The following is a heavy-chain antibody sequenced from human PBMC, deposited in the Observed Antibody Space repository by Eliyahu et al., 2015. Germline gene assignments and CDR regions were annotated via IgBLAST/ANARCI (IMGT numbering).Heavy chain of an antibody. J-gene: IGHJ5*02. CDR1: GGTXTXYT. CDR2: IIPAFGTA. Sequence: QVQLVQSGAEVKRPGSSVKVSCKASGGTXTXYTISWVRQAPGQGLEWLGGIIPAFGTANYAQKFQGRVTITADESAGTAYMEVISLTSEDTAVYYCALEGGSSGPRWFDPWGQGTLVTVSS. D-gene: IGHD6-19*01. V-gene: IGHV1-69*01. CDR3: ALEGGSSGPRWFDP.